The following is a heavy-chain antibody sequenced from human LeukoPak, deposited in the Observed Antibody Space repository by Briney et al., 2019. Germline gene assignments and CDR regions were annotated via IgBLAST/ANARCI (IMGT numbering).Heavy chain of an antibody. V-gene: IGHV3-48*03. Sequence: GGSLRLSCAASGFTLSSSEMDWVRQAPGKGLEWVSYINSDNSVLYADSVKGRFTISSDKATNSVYLQMNSLRAEDTAVYYYAREVVTQAIYSGYDAFEIWGQGTMVTVSS. CDR3: AREVVTQAIYSGYDAFEI. CDR1: GFTLSSSE. D-gene: IGHD5-12*01. CDR2: INSDNSV. J-gene: IGHJ3*02.